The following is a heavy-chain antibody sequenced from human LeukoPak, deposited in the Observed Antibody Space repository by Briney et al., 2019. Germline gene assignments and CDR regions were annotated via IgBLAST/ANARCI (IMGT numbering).Heavy chain of an antibody. V-gene: IGHV3-7*05. CDR3: GGDSGWLVDA. CDR2: IKQDGSEK. J-gene: IGHJ5*02. Sequence: GGSLRLSCAASGFTFSSYGMHWVRQAPGKGLEWVANIKQDGSEKYYVDSVKGRFTISRDNAKNSVYLQMDSLRAEDTAVYFCGGDSGWLVDAWGQGTLVTVSS. D-gene: IGHD6-19*01. CDR1: GFTFSSYG.